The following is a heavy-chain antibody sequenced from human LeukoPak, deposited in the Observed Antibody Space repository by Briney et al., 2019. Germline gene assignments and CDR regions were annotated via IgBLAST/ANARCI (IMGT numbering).Heavy chain of an antibody. Sequence: GESLKISCKGSGYIFTTYWIGWVRQMPGKGLEWMGIIYPGDSDTRYSPSFQGQVTISVDKSINTAYLQWSSLKASDTAMYYCARSYSSSSSFDYWGQGTLVTVSS. CDR1: GYIFTTYW. CDR3: ARSYSSSSSFDY. D-gene: IGHD6-6*01. CDR2: IYPGDSDT. V-gene: IGHV5-51*01. J-gene: IGHJ4*02.